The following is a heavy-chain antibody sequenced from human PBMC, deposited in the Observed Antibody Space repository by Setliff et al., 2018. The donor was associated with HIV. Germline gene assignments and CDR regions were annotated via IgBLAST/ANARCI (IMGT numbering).Heavy chain of an antibody. CDR3: AKKGNGDYHFDY. Sequence: PSETLSLTCAVSGYSISSGYYWGWIRQSPGKGLEWIGYIYYSGSIYYNPSLKSRVTMSVDTSKNQFSLKLSSVTAVDTAVYYCAKKGNGDYHFDYWGQGTLVTVSS. V-gene: IGHV4-28*05. CDR1: GYSISSGYY. D-gene: IGHD4-17*01. CDR2: IYYSGSI. J-gene: IGHJ4*02.